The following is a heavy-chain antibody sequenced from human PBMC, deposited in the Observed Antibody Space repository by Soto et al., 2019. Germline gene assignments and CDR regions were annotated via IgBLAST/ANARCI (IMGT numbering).Heavy chain of an antibody. V-gene: IGHV3-74*01. Sequence: EVQLVESGGGLVQPGGSLRLSCAASGFTFNNFWMYWVRQTPEKGLVWVSGINSDGTTTIYADSVKGRFTISRDNAKNTLYLWMNSLTVEDTAIYYCVRDIRWGQGTLVTVSS. J-gene: IGHJ4*02. CDR1: GFTFNNFW. CDR3: VRDIR. CDR2: INSDGTTT.